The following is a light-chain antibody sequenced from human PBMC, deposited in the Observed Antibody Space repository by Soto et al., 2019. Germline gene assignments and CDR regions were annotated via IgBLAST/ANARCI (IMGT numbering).Light chain of an antibody. CDR2: LGS. Sequence: DIAMTQSPLSLPVTPGEPASISCRSSQSLHRDGHDYWDWYLQKPGQSPQLLIYLGSNRASGVPGSFSGSGARRDFTLRISRVEAEGVGVYYCRRGRQGRTFGQGSKV. CDR3: RRGRQGRT. CDR1: QSLHRDGHDY. V-gene: IGKV2-28*01. J-gene: IGKJ1*01.